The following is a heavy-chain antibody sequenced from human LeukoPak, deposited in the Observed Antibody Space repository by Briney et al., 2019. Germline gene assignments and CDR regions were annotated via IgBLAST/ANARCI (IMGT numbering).Heavy chain of an antibody. CDR2: ISGSGGST. Sequence: GGSLRLSCAASGFTFSSYAMSWVRQAPGKGLERVSAISGSGGSTYYADSVKGRFTISRDNSKNTLYLQMNSLRAEDTAVYYCAKDDGSYPYYYYYYGMDVWGQGTTVTVSS. V-gene: IGHV3-23*01. J-gene: IGHJ6*02. CDR1: GFTFSSYA. CDR3: AKDDGSYPYYYYYYGMDV. D-gene: IGHD1-26*01.